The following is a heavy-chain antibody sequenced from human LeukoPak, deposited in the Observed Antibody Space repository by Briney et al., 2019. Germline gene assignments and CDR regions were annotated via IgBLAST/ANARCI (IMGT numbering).Heavy chain of an antibody. V-gene: IGHV1-69*13. Sequence: GASVKVSCKASGGTFSSYAISWVRQAPGQGLEWMGGIIPIFGTANYAQKFQGRVTITADESTSTAYMELSSLRSEDTAVYYCARGRRLWSSSSVESAFDIWGQGTMVTVSS. CDR1: GGTFSSYA. CDR3: ARGRRLWSSSSVESAFDI. J-gene: IGHJ3*02. CDR2: IIPIFGTA. D-gene: IGHD6-6*01.